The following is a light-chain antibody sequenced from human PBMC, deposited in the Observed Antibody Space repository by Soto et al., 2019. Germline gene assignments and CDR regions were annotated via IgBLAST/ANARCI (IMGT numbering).Light chain of an antibody. J-gene: IGKJ2*01. CDR1: QSITNNY. CDR3: QQQGSSLPRYT. CDR2: TAS. V-gene: IGKV3-20*01. Sequence: EIVLTQSPGTLSLSPGERATLSCRTSQSITNNYLSWYQQKPGQPPRLLIYTASNRATGTPDRFSGSGSGTDFTLTISRVEPEDFAVYYCQQQGSSLPRYTFGQGTKLDIK.